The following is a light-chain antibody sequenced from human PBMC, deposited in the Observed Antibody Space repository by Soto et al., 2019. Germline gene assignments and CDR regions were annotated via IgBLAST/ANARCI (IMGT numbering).Light chain of an antibody. CDR1: SSDVGAYNY. J-gene: IGLJ1*01. Sequence: QPVLTQPASVSGSPGQSITISCTGTSSDVGAYNYVSWYQQHPAKIPKLMIYHVSNRPSGVSDRFSGSKSGNTASLTISGLQAEDEADYYCYSYTTSSTYVFGTGTKLTVL. CDR2: HVS. V-gene: IGLV2-14*01. CDR3: YSYTTSSTYV.